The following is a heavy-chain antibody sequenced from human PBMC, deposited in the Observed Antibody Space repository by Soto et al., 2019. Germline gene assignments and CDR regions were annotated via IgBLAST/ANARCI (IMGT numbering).Heavy chain of an antibody. CDR1: GYSFTNFW. CDR2: FDPSDSYT. V-gene: IGHV5-10-1*01. J-gene: IGHJ4*02. D-gene: IGHD2-21*02. Sequence: PGESLKISCETSGYSFTNFWISWVRQMPGKGLEWMGRFDPSDSYTNYSPSFPGHVTFSADESINTAYLQWSSLKASDTGMYYCARHRHPDSPVMVVTTMGLDYWGQGTLVTVSS. CDR3: ARHRHPDSPVMVVTTMGLDY.